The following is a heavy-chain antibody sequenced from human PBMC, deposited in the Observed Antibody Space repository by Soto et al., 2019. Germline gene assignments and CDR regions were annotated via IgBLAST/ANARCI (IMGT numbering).Heavy chain of an antibody. J-gene: IGHJ3*02. Sequence: ASVKVSCKASGYTFTSYGISWVRQAPGQGLEWMGWISAYNGNTKYSQKSQGRVTITRDTSASTAYMELSSLRSEDTAVYYCARDFYYDSSGYRGDAFDIWGQGTMVTVSS. V-gene: IGHV1-18*04. CDR3: ARDFYYDSSGYRGDAFDI. CDR2: ISAYNGNT. CDR1: GYTFTSYG. D-gene: IGHD3-22*01.